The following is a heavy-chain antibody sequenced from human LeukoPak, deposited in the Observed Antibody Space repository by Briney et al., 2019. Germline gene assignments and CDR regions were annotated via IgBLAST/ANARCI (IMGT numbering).Heavy chain of an antibody. J-gene: IGHJ4*02. D-gene: IGHD1-14*01. CDR3: ARDRQPGFDY. CDR1: GGSISSYY. V-gene: IGHV4-59*01. CDR2: IYYSGST. Sequence: SETLSLTCTVSGGSISSYYWSWIRQPPGKGLEWIGYIYYSGSTNYNPSLKSRVTISVDTSKNQFSLKLSSVTAADTAVHYCARDRQPGFDYWGQGTLVTVSS.